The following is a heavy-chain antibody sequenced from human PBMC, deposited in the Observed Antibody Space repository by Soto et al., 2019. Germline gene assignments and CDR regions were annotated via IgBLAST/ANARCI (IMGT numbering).Heavy chain of an antibody. Sequence: GESLRLSCAASGFTFSSYGMHWVRQAPGKGLEWVAVISYDGSNKYYADSVRGRFTISRDNSKNTLYLQMNSLRAEDTAVYYCAKXCCLVDTAMVTPNWFDPWGQGTLVTVSS. CDR1: GFTFSSYG. CDR2: ISYDGSNK. J-gene: IGHJ5*02. D-gene: IGHD5-18*01. V-gene: IGHV3-30*18. CDR3: AKXCCLVDTAMVTPNWFDP.